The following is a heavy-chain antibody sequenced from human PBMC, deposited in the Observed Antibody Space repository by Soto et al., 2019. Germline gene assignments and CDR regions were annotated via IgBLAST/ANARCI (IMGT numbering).Heavy chain of an antibody. Sequence: QVQLVQSGAEVKKPGASVKVSCKASGYTFTSYGISWVRQATGQGLEWMGWISANNGNTDYVQKLQGRVTMTTDTSMSTAYMERRSLRSDDTAVYDCARDRWSAALDYWGQGTLFTVST. J-gene: IGHJ4*02. V-gene: IGHV1-18*01. CDR2: ISANNGNT. D-gene: IGHD3-3*01. CDR1: GYTFTSYG. CDR3: ARDRWSAALDY.